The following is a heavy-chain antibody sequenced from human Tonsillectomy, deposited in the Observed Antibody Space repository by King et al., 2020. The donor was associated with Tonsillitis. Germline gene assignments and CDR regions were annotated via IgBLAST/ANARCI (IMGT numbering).Heavy chain of an antibody. CDR2: INPSGGST. V-gene: IGHV1-46*01. D-gene: IGHD1-26*01. J-gene: IGHJ4*02. Sequence: QLVQSGAEVKKPGASVKVSCKASGNTLTRYYMQWVRQAPGQGLEWMGIINPSGGSTSYAQKFQGRVTMTRDTSTSTVYMELSSLRSEDTAVYYCARAPGATWEGYKATIDYWGQGTLVTVSS. CDR1: GNTLTRYY. CDR3: ARAPGATWEGYKATIDY.